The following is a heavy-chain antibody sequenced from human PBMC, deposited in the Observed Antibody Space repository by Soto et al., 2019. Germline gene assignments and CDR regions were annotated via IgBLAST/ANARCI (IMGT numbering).Heavy chain of an antibody. D-gene: IGHD3-3*01. CDR2: IYWDDDK. Sequence: QITLKESGPTLVKPTQTLTLTCTFSGFSLSTSGVGVGWIRKPPGKALDGLALIYWDDDKRYTPSLKTRLTVTIDTSKNHDFLTMTNMDPVDTATYYCPDNYDMCSGYYRGVISFAYWGQGNLVTVSS. CDR3: PDNYDMCSGYYRGVISFAY. CDR1: GFSLSTSGVG. J-gene: IGHJ4*02. V-gene: IGHV2-5*02.